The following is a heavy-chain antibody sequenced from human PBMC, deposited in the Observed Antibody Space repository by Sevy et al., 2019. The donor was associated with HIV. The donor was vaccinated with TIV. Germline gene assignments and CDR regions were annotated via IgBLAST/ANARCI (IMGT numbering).Heavy chain of an antibody. V-gene: IGHV3-23*01. D-gene: IGHD1-26*01. CDR1: GFTFNNYF. J-gene: IGHJ4*02. CDR3: AKDLFSGLYYFDY. Sequence: GGSLRLSCAASGFTFNNYFMSWVRQAPGKGLEWVSAISGSGDSTYDADSVKGRFTITRENSKNTLYLQMNSLGAEDTAVYCCAKDLFSGLYYFDYWGQGTLVTVSS. CDR2: ISGSGDST.